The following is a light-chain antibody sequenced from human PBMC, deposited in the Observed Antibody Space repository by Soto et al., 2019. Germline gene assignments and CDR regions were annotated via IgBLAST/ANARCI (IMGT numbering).Light chain of an antibody. J-gene: IGLJ2*01. CDR3: SSYTVTNTLVL. CDR2: DVT. CDR1: SSDVGGHDH. V-gene: IGLV2-14*03. Sequence: QSALTQPASVSGSPGQSITISCTGTSSDVGGHDHVSWYQQHPAKAPKLMIYDVTYRPSGVSSRFSGSKSGHTASLTISGLQAEDEANYYCSSYTVTNTLVLFGAGTKLTVL.